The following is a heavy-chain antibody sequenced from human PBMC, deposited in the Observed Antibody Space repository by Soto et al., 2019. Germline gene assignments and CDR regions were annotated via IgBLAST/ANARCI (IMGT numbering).Heavy chain of an antibody. Sequence: EVQLVESGGGLVKPGGSLRLSCAASGFTFNNAWMTWVRQAPGKGLEWVGRIKSKSNGETTDYAAPVKGRFSISRDDSKNTLYLQMNSLKSEDTAVYYCTTHSYYESSWWGQGTVFTVSS. CDR2: IKSKSNGETT. D-gene: IGHD3-22*01. V-gene: IGHV3-15*01. CDR1: GFTFNNAW. J-gene: IGHJ4*02. CDR3: TTHSYYESSW.